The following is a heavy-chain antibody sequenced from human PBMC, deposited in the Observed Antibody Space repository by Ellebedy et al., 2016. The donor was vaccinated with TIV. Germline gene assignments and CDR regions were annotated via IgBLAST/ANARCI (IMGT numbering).Heavy chain of an antibody. CDR2: IYDSGTT. Sequence: MPSETLSLTCIVSGGSISGYYWSWFRQFPGKGLEWIAYIYDSGTTNYNPSLKRRVTISRDTSKNQLSLKLSSVTAADTAVYYCARHYASGTYPLDHWGQGTLVTVSS. D-gene: IGHD3-10*01. J-gene: IGHJ4*02. CDR1: GGSISGYY. CDR3: ARHYASGTYPLDH. V-gene: IGHV4-59*08.